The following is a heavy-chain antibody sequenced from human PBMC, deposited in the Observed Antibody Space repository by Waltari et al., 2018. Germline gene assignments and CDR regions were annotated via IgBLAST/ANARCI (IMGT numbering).Heavy chain of an antibody. CDR3: ARALVTAATHDAFDI. D-gene: IGHD2-21*02. V-gene: IGHV3-48*03. CDR2: ISSSGSTR. CDR1: GFTFSSYE. Sequence: EVQLVESGGGLVQPGGSLRLSCAASGFTFSSYEMNWVRQAPGKGLEWVSYISSSGSTRYYADSVKGRFTISRDNAKNSLYLQMNSLRAEDTAVYYCARALVTAATHDAFDIWGQGTMVTVSS. J-gene: IGHJ3*02.